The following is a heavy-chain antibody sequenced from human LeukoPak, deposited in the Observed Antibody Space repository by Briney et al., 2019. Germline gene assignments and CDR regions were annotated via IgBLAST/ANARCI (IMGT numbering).Heavy chain of an antibody. Sequence: GGSLRLSFAASGFIFSHYGINWVRQAPGKGLEWVSGITSLSTTYYADSVKGRFTMSRENSKNMVWLQINSPTAEDTATYYCAKDGNWARFEDWGQGTLVTVSS. CDR3: AKDGNWARFED. D-gene: IGHD7-27*01. CDR1: GFIFSHYG. J-gene: IGHJ4*02. V-gene: IGHV3-23*01. CDR2: ITSLSTT.